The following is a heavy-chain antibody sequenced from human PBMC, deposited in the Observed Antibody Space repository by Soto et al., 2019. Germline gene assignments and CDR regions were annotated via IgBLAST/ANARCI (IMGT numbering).Heavy chain of an antibody. CDR1: GDSLNIGGYY. V-gene: IGHV4-31*03. D-gene: IGHD1-7*01. CDR3: ARDGHSNWNYLDP. J-gene: IGHJ5*02. Sequence: QVQLQESGPGLVKPSQTLSLTCTVSGDSLNIGGYYWTWIRQRPGKGLEWLGYIYYTGKTYYNPCLKSRLGMSVDTSKNQFSLKLSSVTVADTAVYYCARDGHSNWNYLDPWGQGTLVTVSS. CDR2: IYYTGKT.